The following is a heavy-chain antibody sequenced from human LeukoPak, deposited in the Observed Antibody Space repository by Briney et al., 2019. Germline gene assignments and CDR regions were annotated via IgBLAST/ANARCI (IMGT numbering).Heavy chain of an antibody. J-gene: IGHJ5*02. Sequence: PGGSLSLSCAASGFTFSSYWMHWLRQAPGKGLVWVSRINSDGSSTSYADSVKGRFTISRDNAKNTLYLQMNSLRAEDTAVYYCARDGAPHGSYYDSHPDNWFDPWGQGTLVTVSS. CDR1: GFTFSSYW. V-gene: IGHV3-74*01. D-gene: IGHD1-26*01. CDR3: ARDGAPHGSYYDSHPDNWFDP. CDR2: INSDGSST.